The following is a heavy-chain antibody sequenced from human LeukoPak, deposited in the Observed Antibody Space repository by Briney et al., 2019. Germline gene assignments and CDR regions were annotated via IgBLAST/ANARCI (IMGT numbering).Heavy chain of an antibody. D-gene: IGHD3-22*01. CDR3: AKDRHYYDSSGPLG. CDR2: ISGSGGNT. CDR1: GFTFSSYG. J-gene: IGHJ4*02. V-gene: IGHV3-23*01. Sequence: GGSLRLSCAASGFTFSSYGMSWVRQTPGKGLEWVSAISGSGGNTFYADSVKGRFTISRDNSKNTLWLQMNSLRAEDTAVYYCAKDRHYYDSSGPLGWGQGTLVTVSS.